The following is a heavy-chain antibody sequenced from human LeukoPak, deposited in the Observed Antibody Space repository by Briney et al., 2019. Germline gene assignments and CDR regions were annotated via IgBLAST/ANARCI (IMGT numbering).Heavy chain of an antibody. CDR2: ISSNGGST. V-gene: IGHV3-64*01. CDR1: GFTFSSYA. J-gene: IGHJ4*02. D-gene: IGHD3-10*01. Sequence: GGSLRLSCVASGFTFSSYAMRWVRQAPGKGLEYVSAISSNGGSTYYANSVKGRFTISRDNSKNTLYLQMGSLRAEDMAVYYCARGTRGFDYWGQGTLVTVSS. CDR3: ARGTRGFDY.